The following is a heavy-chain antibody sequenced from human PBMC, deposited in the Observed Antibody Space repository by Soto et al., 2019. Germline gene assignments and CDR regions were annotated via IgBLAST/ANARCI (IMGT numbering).Heavy chain of an antibody. CDR2: IYTSGRT. J-gene: IGHJ4*02. D-gene: IGHD3-22*01. Sequence: QVQLQESGPGLVKPSETLSLTCTVSGGSISSYYWSWIRQPAGKGLEWIGRIYTSGRTNYNPSLKSRVTMSVDTSKNQFSLKLSSVTAADTAVYYCARESGSSGYYSGLFDYWGQGTLVTVSS. CDR3: ARESGSSGYYSGLFDY. V-gene: IGHV4-4*07. CDR1: GGSISSYY.